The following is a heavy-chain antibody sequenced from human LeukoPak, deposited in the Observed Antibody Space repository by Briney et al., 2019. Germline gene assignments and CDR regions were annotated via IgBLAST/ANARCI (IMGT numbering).Heavy chain of an antibody. CDR3: ARPTVPYYYDSSGYSGFDY. Sequence: HGESLKISCKGSGYSFTSYWIGWVRQMPGKGLEWMGIIYPGDSDTRYSPSFQGQVTISADKSISTAYLQWSSLKASDTAMYYCARPTVPYYYDSSGYSGFDYWGQGTLVTVSS. J-gene: IGHJ4*02. D-gene: IGHD3-22*01. CDR2: IYPGDSDT. V-gene: IGHV5-51*01. CDR1: GYSFTSYW.